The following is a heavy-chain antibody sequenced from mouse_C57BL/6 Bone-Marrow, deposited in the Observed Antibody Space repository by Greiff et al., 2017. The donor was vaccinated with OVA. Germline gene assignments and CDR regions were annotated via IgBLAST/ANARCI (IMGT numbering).Heavy chain of an antibody. D-gene: IGHD2-3*01. CDR1: GFSLTSYG. CDR2: IWRGGST. CDR3: AKKDDGYSYYAMDY. J-gene: IGHJ4*01. V-gene: IGHV2-5*01. Sequence: VQLQESGPGLVQPSQSLSITCTVSGFSLTSYGVHWVRQSPGKGLEWLGVIWRGGSTDYNAAFMSRLSITKDNSKSQVFFKMNSLQADDTAIYYCAKKDDGYSYYAMDYWGQGTSVTVSS.